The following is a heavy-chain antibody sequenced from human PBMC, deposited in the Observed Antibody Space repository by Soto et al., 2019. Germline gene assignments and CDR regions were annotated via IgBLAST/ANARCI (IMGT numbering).Heavy chain of an antibody. V-gene: IGHV3-48*01. D-gene: IGHD2-2*01. Sequence: EVQLVESGGGLVQPGGSLRLSCAASGFTFSSYSMNWVRQAPGKGLEWVSYISSSSSTIYHADSVKGRFTISRDNAKNSLYLQMNSLRAEDTAVYYCAGDSCSSTSCYSVGAWGQGTLVTVSS. CDR3: AGDSCSSTSCYSVGA. CDR2: ISSSSSTI. CDR1: GFTFSSYS. J-gene: IGHJ4*02.